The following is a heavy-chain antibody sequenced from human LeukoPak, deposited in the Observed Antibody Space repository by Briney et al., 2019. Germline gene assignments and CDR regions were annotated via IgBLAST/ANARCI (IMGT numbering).Heavy chain of an antibody. Sequence: ASVKVSCKASGYTFTGYYMHWVRQAPGQGLEWMGSINPNSGGTNYAQKLQGRVTMTTDTSTSTAYMELRSLRSDDTAVYYCAREQVAARTYYYYGMGVWGQGTTVTVSS. D-gene: IGHD6-6*01. CDR3: AREQVAARTYYYYGMGV. CDR1: GYTFTGYY. CDR2: INPNSGGT. V-gene: IGHV1-2*02. J-gene: IGHJ6*02.